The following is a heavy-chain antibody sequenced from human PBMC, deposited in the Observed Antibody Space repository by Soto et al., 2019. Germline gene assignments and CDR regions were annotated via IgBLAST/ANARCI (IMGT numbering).Heavy chain of an antibody. CDR3: ARERTRGFDP. Sequence: QVQLVQSGAEVKKPGASVKVSCKASGYTFTSYDINWVRQATGQGLEWMGWMNPNRGNTVYAQKFQGRVTMTRNTSISTASMELSSLRSEYTAVYFCARERTRGFDPWGQGTLVTVSS. CDR1: GYTFTSYD. V-gene: IGHV1-8*01. CDR2: MNPNRGNT. J-gene: IGHJ5*02.